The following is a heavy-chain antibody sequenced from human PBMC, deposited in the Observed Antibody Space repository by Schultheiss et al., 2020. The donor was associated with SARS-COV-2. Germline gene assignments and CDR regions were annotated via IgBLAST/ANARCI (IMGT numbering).Heavy chain of an antibody. D-gene: IGHD3-9*01. J-gene: IGHJ4*02. CDR3: ARAPHFDWYYYFDY. CDR2: IYYSGST. V-gene: IGHV4-31*03. CDR1: GDSITSGGYY. Sequence: SETLSLTCTVSGDSITSGGYYWSWIRQHPGKGLEWIGYIYYSGSTYYNPSLKSRVTISVDTSKNQFSLKLSSVTAADTAVYYCARAPHFDWYYYFDYWGQGTLVTVSS.